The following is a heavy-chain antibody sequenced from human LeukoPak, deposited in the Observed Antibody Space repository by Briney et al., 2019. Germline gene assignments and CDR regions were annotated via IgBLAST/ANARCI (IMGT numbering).Heavy chain of an antibody. D-gene: IGHD3-22*01. J-gene: IGHJ4*02. Sequence: PGGSLRLSCAASVFTFSHAWMSWVRQAPGKGLEWVGRIISKTEDGTTDYAAPVKGRFTISRDDSKNTLYLQMNSLKTEDTAVYHCITGIRSGYYAYWGQGTLVTVSS. CDR1: VFTFSHAW. CDR3: ITGIRSGYYAY. CDR2: IISKTEDGTT. V-gene: IGHV3-15*01.